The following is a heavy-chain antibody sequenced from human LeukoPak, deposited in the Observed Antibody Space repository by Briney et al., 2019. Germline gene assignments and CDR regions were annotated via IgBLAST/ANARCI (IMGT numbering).Heavy chain of an antibody. CDR3: ARGRYCSSTSCYPRAPWFDP. D-gene: IGHD2-2*01. J-gene: IGHJ5*02. CDR1: GYTFTGYY. CDR2: ISPNSGGT. Sequence: GASVKVSCKASGYTFTGYYMHWVRQAPGQGLEWMGRISPNSGGTNYAQKFQGRVTMTRDTSISTAYMELSRLRSDDTAVYYCARGRYCSSTSCYPRAPWFDPWGQGTLVTVSS. V-gene: IGHV1-2*06.